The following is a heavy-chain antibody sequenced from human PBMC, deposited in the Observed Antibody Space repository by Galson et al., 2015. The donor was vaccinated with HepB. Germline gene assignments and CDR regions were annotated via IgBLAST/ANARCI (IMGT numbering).Heavy chain of an antibody. CDR3: VKEGSWFGGDWFDP. CDR1: GFIFRHHA. Sequence: SLRLSCAASGFIFRHHAMAWIRQAPGKGLEWVSGINGRGSNRSYSDAVKGRFSISRDNSKDTVFLQLDNLRAEDTAVYYCVKEGSWFGGDWFDPWGQGALFTVS. D-gene: IGHD3-16*01. V-gene: IGHV3-23*01. CDR2: INGRGSNR. J-gene: IGHJ5*02.